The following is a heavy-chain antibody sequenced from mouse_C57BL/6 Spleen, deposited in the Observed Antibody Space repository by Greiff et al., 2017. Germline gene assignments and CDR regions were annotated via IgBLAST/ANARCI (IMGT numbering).Heavy chain of an antibody. D-gene: IGHD1-1*02. CDR2: IHPSDSDT. V-gene: IGHV1-74*01. Sequence: QVQLQQPGAELVKPGASVKVSCKASGYTFTSYWMHWVKQRPGQGLEWIGRIHPSDSDTNYNQKFKGKATLTVDKSSSTAYMQRSSLTSEDSAVYYCAIENGYWYFDVWGTGTTVTVSS. CDR1: GYTFTSYW. J-gene: IGHJ1*03. CDR3: AIENGYWYFDV.